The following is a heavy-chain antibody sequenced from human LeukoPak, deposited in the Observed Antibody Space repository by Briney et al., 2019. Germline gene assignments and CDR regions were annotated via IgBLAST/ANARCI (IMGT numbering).Heavy chain of an antibody. D-gene: IGHD3-22*01. V-gene: IGHV1-3*01. Sequence: GASVKVSCKASGYTFTSYAMHWVRQAPGQRLEWMGWINAGNGNTKYSQKFQGRVTITRDTSASTAYMELSSLRSEDTAVYYCARPTPEYYYDSSGYYYRFDYWGQGTLVTVSS. CDR2: INAGNGNT. CDR3: ARPTPEYYYDSSGYYYRFDY. CDR1: GYTFTSYA. J-gene: IGHJ4*02.